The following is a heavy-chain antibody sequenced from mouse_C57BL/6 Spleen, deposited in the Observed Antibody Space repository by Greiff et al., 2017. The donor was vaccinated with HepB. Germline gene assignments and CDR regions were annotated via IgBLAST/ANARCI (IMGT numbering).Heavy chain of an antibody. CDR1: GYTFTDYY. Sequence: EVQLQQSGPELVKPGASVKISCKASGYTFTDYYMNWVKQSHGKSLEWIGDINPNNGGTSYNQKFKGKATLTVDKSSSTAYMELRSLTSEDSAVYYCARWGGVTTNDYWGQGTTLTVSS. V-gene: IGHV1-26*01. D-gene: IGHD2-2*01. CDR2: INPNNGGT. J-gene: IGHJ2*01. CDR3: ARWGGVTTNDY.